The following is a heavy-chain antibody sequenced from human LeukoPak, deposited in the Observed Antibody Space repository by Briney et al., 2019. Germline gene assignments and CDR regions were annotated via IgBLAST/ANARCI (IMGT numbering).Heavy chain of an antibody. CDR2: IYHSGST. J-gene: IGHJ5*02. CDR3: ARLYDSSTYTNWLDP. V-gene: IGHV4-59*11. CDR1: GGSISSHY. Sequence: SETLSLTCTVSGGSISSHYWSWIRQPPGKGLEWIGYIYHSGSTKYNASLKSRITISVDTSKNQFPLKLSSVTAADTAVYYCARLYDSSTYTNWLDPWGQGTLVTVSS. D-gene: IGHD3-22*01.